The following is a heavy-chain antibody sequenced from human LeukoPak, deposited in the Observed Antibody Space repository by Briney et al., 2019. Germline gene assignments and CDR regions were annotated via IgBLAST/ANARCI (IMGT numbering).Heavy chain of an antibody. CDR3: ARGRITMVRGVMWWFDP. D-gene: IGHD3-10*01. CDR2: IIPILGIA. V-gene: IGHV1-69*04. CDR1: GGTFSSYA. J-gene: IGHJ5*02. Sequence: GSSVKVSCKASGGTFSSYAISWVRQAPGQGLEWMGRIIPILGIANYAQKFQGRVTITRDTSASTAYMELSSLRSEDTAVHYCARGRITMVRGVMWWFDPWGQGTLVTVSS.